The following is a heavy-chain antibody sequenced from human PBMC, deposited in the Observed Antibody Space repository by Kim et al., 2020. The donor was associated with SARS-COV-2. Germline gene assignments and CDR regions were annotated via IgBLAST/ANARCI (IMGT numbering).Heavy chain of an antibody. V-gene: IGHV4-31*03. CDR1: GGSISSGGYY. J-gene: IGHJ5*02. Sequence: SETLSLTCTVSGGSISSGGYYWSWIRQHPGKGLEWIGYLYYSVTTDYNPSLKSRVTISVDTSKNQFSLKLSSVTAADTAVYYCARVFWYSSSWVWFDPWGQGTLVTVSS. D-gene: IGHD6-13*01. CDR2: LYYSVTT. CDR3: ARVFWYSSSWVWFDP.